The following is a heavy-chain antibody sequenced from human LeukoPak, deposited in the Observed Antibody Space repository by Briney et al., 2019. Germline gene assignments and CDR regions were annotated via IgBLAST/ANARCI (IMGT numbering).Heavy chain of an antibody. CDR1: GFTFSSYA. V-gene: IGHV3-30-3*01. CDR2: IALDAYRE. CDR3: ARDFSGASRIDY. Sequence: GGSLRLSCGASGFTFSSYAMHWVRQAPGKGLEWVAVIALDAYREYHADSVKGRFTISRDNSKNTLYLQMNSQRAEDTAVYYCARDFSGASRIDYWGQGTLVTVSP. J-gene: IGHJ4*02. D-gene: IGHD4/OR15-4a*01.